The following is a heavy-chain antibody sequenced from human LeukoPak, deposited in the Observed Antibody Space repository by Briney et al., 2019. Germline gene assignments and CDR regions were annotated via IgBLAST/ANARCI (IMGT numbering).Heavy chain of an antibody. V-gene: IGHV3-30*03. Sequence: GGSLRLSCVASGFTFSSRDWMTWVRQAPGKGLEWVAVILENGSNQYYADSVKGRFTISRDNSKNTLFLQMNSLRGEDTAMYYCARVQGGGYRTADYWGQGTLVTVSS. CDR1: GFTFSSRDW. D-gene: IGHD6-19*01. CDR3: ARVQGGGYRTADY. J-gene: IGHJ4*02. CDR2: ILENGSNQ.